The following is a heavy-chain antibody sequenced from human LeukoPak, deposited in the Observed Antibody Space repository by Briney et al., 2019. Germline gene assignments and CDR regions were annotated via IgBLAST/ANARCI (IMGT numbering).Heavy chain of an antibody. Sequence: GRSLRLSCAASGFTFSSYAMHWVRQAPGKGLEWVAVISYDGSNKYYADSVKGRFTISRDNSKNTLYLQMNSLRAEDTAVYYCARGHTPSHFDYWGQGTLVTVSS. V-gene: IGHV3-30*03. D-gene: IGHD6-6*01. CDR2: ISYDGSNK. CDR1: GFTFSSYA. CDR3: ARGHTPSHFDY. J-gene: IGHJ4*02.